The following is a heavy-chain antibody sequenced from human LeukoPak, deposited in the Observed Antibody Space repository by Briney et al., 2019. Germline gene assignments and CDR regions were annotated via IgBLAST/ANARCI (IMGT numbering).Heavy chain of an antibody. V-gene: IGHV4-59*01. D-gene: IGHD3-22*01. CDR3: ARDLYYYDSSGYYTTNAFDI. J-gene: IGHJ3*02. Sequence: TSETLSLTCAVYGGSFSGYYWSWIRQPPGKGLEWIGYIYYSGSTNYNPSLKSRVTISVDTSKNQFSLKLSSVTAADTAVYYCARDLYYYDSSGYYTTNAFDIWGQGTMVTVSS. CDR1: GGSFSGYY. CDR2: IYYSGST.